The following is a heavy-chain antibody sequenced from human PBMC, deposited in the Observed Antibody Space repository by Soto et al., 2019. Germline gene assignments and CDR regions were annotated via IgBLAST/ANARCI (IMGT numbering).Heavy chain of an antibody. J-gene: IGHJ6*02. CDR3: AKEYTAMAYYYYYYGMDV. CDR2: ISGSGGSA. Sequence: EVQLLESGGGLVQPGGSLRLSCAASGFTFSSYAMSCVRQAPGKGLEWVSAISGSGGSAYYADSVKGRFTISRDNSKNTLYLQMNSLRAEDTAVYYCAKEYTAMAYYYYYYGMDVWGQGTTVTVSS. CDR1: GFTFSSYA. V-gene: IGHV3-23*01. D-gene: IGHD5-18*01.